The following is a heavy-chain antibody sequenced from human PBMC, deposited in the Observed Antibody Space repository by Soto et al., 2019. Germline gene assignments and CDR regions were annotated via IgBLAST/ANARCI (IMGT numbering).Heavy chain of an antibody. CDR3: ARLDLYCSGGRCLDY. CDR1: GGSISSYY. J-gene: IGHJ4*02. Sequence: PSEILSLTCTVSGGSISSYYWSWIRQPPGKGLEWIGYIYYSGSTNYNPSLKSRVTISVDTSKNQFSLKLSSVTAADTAVYYCARLDLYCSGGRCLDYWGQGTLVTVSS. CDR2: IYYSGST. D-gene: IGHD2-15*01. V-gene: IGHV4-59*08.